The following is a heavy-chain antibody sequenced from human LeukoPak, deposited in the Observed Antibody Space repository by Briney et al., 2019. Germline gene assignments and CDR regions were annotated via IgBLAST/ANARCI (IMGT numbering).Heavy chain of an antibody. CDR2: INAGNGNT. V-gene: IGHV1-3*03. CDR3: ATGDYRIHGWFDP. J-gene: IGHJ5*02. CDR1: GYTFTSYA. Sequence: GASVKVSCKASGYTFTSYAMHWVRQAPGQRLEWMGWINAGNGNTKYSQEFQGRVTITRDTSASTAYMELSSLRSEDMAVYYCATGDYRIHGWFDPWGQGTLVTVSS. D-gene: IGHD4-17*01.